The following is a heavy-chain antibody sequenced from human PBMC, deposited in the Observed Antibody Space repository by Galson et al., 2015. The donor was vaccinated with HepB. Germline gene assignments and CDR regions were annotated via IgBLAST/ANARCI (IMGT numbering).Heavy chain of an antibody. CDR2: ISASGGRT. Sequence: SLRLSCAASRFTFSSSAMSWVRQAPGKGLEWVSAISASGGRTYYADSVKGRFTISRDNSKNTLYLQMNSLRAEDTAVYYCGKGYSSSWYSAFVDYWGQGTLVTVSS. V-gene: IGHV3-23*01. CDR3: GKGYSSSWYSAFVDY. J-gene: IGHJ4*02. D-gene: IGHD6-13*01. CDR1: RFTFSSSA.